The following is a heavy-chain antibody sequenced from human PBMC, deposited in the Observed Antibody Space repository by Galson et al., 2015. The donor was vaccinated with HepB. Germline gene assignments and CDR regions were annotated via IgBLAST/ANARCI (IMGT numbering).Heavy chain of an antibody. CDR3: ARGVDIPMGKSHYYSLDV. D-gene: IGHD5-18*01. CDR2: IHFTDGT. V-gene: IGHV4-59*08. Sequence: LSLTCTVSGDSMSGYYRSWIRQPPGKGLEWIAFIHFTDGTKYNPSLRSRVTISVDASKNQFSLKVRSVTAADSAVYYCARGVDIPMGKSHYYSLDVWGQGTTVTVSS. CDR1: GDSMSGYY. J-gene: IGHJ6*02.